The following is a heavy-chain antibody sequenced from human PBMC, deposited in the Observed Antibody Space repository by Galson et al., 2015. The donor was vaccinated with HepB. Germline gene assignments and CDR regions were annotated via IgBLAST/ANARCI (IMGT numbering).Heavy chain of an antibody. CDR1: GYTFTGYY. CDR3: ARFDYYDSSGYYYDY. D-gene: IGHD3-22*01. J-gene: IGHJ4*02. V-gene: IGHV1-2*06. Sequence: SVKVSCKASGYTFTGYYMHWVRQAPGRGLEWMGRINPNSGGTNYAQKFQGRVTMTRDTSISTAYMELSRLRSDDTAVYYCARFDYYDSSGYYYDYWGQGTLVTVSS. CDR2: INPNSGGT.